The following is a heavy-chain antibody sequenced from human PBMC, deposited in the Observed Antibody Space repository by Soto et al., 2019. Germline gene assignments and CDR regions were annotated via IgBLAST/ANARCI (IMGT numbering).Heavy chain of an antibody. CDR1: GGTFSWYA. CDR3: ARVIVGPSTTGWLDP. V-gene: IGHV1-69*01. CDR2: IIPIFGTA. D-gene: IGHD1-26*01. J-gene: IGHJ5*02. Sequence: QVQLVQSGAEVKKPGSSVKVSCKASGGTFSWYAFSWVRPAPGQGLERMGGIIPIFGTANYAQKFQGRVTITADESTSTVYMELRSLRFVESAVYYCARVIVGPSTTGWLDPWGQGTLVTVSS.